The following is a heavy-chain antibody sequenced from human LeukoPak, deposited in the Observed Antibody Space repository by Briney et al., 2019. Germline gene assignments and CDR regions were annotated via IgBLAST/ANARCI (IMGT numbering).Heavy chain of an antibody. D-gene: IGHD2-15*01. CDR3: ARVPYCSGGSCYQSLFDY. J-gene: IGHJ4*02. CDR2: INSDGSST. V-gene: IGHV3-74*01. CDR1: GFTFSSYW. Sequence: GGSLRLSCAASGFTFSSYWMHWVRQAPGKGLVWVSRINSDGSSTSYADSVKGRFTISRDNAKNTLYLQMNSLRAEDTAVYYCARVPYCSGGSCYQSLFDYWGQGTLVTVSS.